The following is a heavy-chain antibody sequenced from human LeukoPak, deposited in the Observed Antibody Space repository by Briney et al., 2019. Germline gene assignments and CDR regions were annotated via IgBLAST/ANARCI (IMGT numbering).Heavy chain of an antibody. Sequence: SETLSLTCAVYGGSFSGYYWSWIRQPPGKGLEWIGEINHSGSTNYNPSLKSRVTISVDTSKNQFSLKLSSVTAADTAVYYCARVFYPRGLDPWGQGTLVTVSS. D-gene: IGHD3-3*01. V-gene: IGHV4-34*01. J-gene: IGHJ5*02. CDR1: GGSFSGYY. CDR3: ARVFYPRGLDP. CDR2: INHSGST.